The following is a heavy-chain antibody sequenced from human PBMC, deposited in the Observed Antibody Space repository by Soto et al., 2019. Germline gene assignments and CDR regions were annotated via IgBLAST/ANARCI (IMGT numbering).Heavy chain of an antibody. CDR2: ISSSGVTT. D-gene: IGHD3-16*01. CDR1: GGSFTFNYYD. J-gene: IGHJ3*01. Sequence: TSETLSLTCAVYGGSFTFNYYDMSWVRQAPGKGLEWVSTISSSGVTTYYADSVKGRFTISRDNSKNTLYLQMNDLRADDTALYYCAKAYASATGHALDVWGHGTMVTVPS. V-gene: IGHV3-23*01. CDR3: AKAYASATGHALDV.